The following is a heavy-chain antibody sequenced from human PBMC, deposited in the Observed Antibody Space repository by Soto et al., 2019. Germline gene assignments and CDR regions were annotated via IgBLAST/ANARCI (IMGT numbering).Heavy chain of an antibody. Sequence: TGGSLRLSCAASGFTFSSYAMSWVRQAPGKGLEWVLVFSGSGCSTYYADSVKGRFTISRDISKNTLYLQMNSLRAEDTAVYYCAKVSSGWYNAAFDIWGQGTMVTVSS. CDR3: AKVSSGWYNAAFDI. D-gene: IGHD6-19*01. CDR2: FSGSGCST. CDR1: GFTFSSYA. J-gene: IGHJ3*02. V-gene: IGHV3-23*01.